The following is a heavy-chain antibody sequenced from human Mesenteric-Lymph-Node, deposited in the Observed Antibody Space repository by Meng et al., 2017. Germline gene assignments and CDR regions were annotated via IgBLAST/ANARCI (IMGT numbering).Heavy chain of an antibody. J-gene: IGHJ4*02. CDR3: TRAMDSSGCPVH. V-gene: IGHV3-23*01. D-gene: IGHD6-19*01. Sequence: GESLKISCAASEFTLSTYAMNWVRRAPGKGLEWVSRISDSGGSTYYADSVKGRFTISRDNSKNTLYLQMNSLRDEDTAVYYCTRAMDSSGCPVHWGQGTLVTVSS. CDR1: EFTLSTYA. CDR2: ISDSGGST.